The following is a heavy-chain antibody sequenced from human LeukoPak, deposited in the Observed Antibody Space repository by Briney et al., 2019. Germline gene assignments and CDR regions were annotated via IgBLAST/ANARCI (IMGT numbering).Heavy chain of an antibody. D-gene: IGHD1-26*01. V-gene: IGHV3-30*04. CDR1: GFTFSSYA. CDR2: ISYDGSNK. CDR3: ASGGIYYGAAFDF. J-gene: IGHJ4*02. Sequence: RGSLRLSCAAPGFTFSSYAMHWVRPTPRRGLEWVAVISYDGSNKHYAGSVKRRFTISRDNAKNALYLQMNSLRAEDTALYYCASGGIYYGAAFDFWGQGSLVTVSA.